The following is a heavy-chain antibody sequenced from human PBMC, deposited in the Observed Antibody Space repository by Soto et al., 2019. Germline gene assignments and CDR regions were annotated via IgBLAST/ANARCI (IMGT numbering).Heavy chain of an antibody. CDR1: GYTFTDYY. Sequence: ASVKVSCKASGYTFTDYYMHWVRQAPGQGLEWMGWINPNSGGTNYAQKFQGRVTMTRDTSISTAYMELNRLRSDDTAVYYCARDQSPSSGWRGMDVWGQGTTVTVSS. V-gene: IGHV1-2*02. J-gene: IGHJ6*02. CDR3: ARDQSPSSGWRGMDV. D-gene: IGHD6-19*01. CDR2: INPNSGGT.